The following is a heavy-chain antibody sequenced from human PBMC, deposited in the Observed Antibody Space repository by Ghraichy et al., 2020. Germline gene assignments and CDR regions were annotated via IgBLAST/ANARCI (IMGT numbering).Heavy chain of an antibody. CDR2: INQDGNEK. V-gene: IGHV3-7*04. CDR1: GFTFSSYW. D-gene: IGHD6-13*01. Sequence: GGSLRLSCAASGFTFSSYWMSWVRQAPGKGLEWVASINQDGNEKYYVDSVKGRFTISRDNAKNSLYLQMSRLRVEDTAVYYCVRDHSSSWYKVGWFDPWGQGTLVTVSS. J-gene: IGHJ5*02. CDR3: VRDHSSSWYKVGWFDP.